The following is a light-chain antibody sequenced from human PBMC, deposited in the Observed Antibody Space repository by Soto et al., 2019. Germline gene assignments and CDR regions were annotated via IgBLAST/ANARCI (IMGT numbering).Light chain of an antibody. CDR3: QNYIRAPRT. CDR2: AAS. CDR1: QGSSND. J-gene: IGKJ1*01. V-gene: IGKV1-27*01. Sequence: DIQMTQSPSSLSASIGDRVTISCRASQGSSNDLAWYQQKPGKVPYLLIYAASTSITGVPSRFRGSVSGTEFSLTISILQPEDVATYYWQNYIRAPRTFGQKTKVNIK.